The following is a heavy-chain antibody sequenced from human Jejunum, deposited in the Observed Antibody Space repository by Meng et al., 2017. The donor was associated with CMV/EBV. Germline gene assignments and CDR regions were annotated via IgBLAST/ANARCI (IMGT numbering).Heavy chain of an antibody. J-gene: IGHJ5*02. Sequence: YAIHWVRQAPGKGLEWVAVISYDGSNKYYADSVKGRFTISRDNSKNTLFLQMNSLRAEDTAVYYCARGGDIVVVPAASRLGNWFDPWGQGTLVTVSS. CDR2: ISYDGSNK. CDR1: YA. CDR3: ARGGDIVVVPAASRLGNWFDP. D-gene: IGHD2-2*01. V-gene: IGHV3-30*04.